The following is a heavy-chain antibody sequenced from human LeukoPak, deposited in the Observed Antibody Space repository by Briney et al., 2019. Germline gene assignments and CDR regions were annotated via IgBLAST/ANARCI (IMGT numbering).Heavy chain of an antibody. Sequence: ASEKVSCKASGYTFTSYYMHWVRQAPGQGLEWMGIINPSGGSTSYAQKFQGRVTMTRDTSTSTVYMELSSLRSEDTAVYYCARASIVVPAAIFRLDYWGQGTLVTVSS. CDR2: INPSGGST. J-gene: IGHJ4*02. CDR1: GYTFTSYY. CDR3: ARASIVVPAAIFRLDY. D-gene: IGHD2-2*01. V-gene: IGHV1-46*01.